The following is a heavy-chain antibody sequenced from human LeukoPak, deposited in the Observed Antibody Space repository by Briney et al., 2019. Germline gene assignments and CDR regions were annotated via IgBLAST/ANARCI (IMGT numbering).Heavy chain of an antibody. CDR1: GGSFSGYY. D-gene: IGHD2-2*01. J-gene: IGHJ5*02. Sequence: SETLSLTCAVHGGSFSGYYWSWIRQPPGKGLEWIGEINHSGSTNYNPSLKSRVTISVDTSKNQFSLKLSSVTAADTAVYYCARGFHRGMPSTWGQGTLVTVSS. V-gene: IGHV4-34*01. CDR3: ARGFHRGMPST. CDR2: INHSGST.